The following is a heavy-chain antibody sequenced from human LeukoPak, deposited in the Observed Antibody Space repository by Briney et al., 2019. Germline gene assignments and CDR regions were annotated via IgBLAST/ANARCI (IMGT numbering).Heavy chain of an antibody. CDR3: ARGITMVRGPIED. J-gene: IGHJ4*02. V-gene: IGHV3-21*01. CDR2: IRSSGSGGST. CDR1: GFAFSNYA. Sequence: GGSLRLSCTASGFAFSNYAMNWVRQAPGKGLEWVSVIRSSGSGGSTYYADSVKGRFTISRDNAKNSLYLQMNSLRAEDTAVYYCARGITMVRGPIEDWGQGTLVTVSS. D-gene: IGHD3-10*01.